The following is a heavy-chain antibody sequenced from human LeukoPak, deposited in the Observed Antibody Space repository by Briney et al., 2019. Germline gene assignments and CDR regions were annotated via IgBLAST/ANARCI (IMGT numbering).Heavy chain of an antibody. CDR2: TYYRSKWYN. V-gene: IGHV6-1*01. Sequence: SQTLSLTCAISGDSVSSNSAAWNWIRQSPSRGLEWLGRTYYRSKWYNDYAVSVKSRITINPDTSKNQFSLQLNSVTPEDTAVYYCARAPRVGYCTNGVCCEPNSYFDYWGQGTLVTVSS. CDR3: ARAPRVGYCTNGVCCEPNSYFDY. CDR1: GDSVSSNSAA. D-gene: IGHD2-8*01. J-gene: IGHJ4*02.